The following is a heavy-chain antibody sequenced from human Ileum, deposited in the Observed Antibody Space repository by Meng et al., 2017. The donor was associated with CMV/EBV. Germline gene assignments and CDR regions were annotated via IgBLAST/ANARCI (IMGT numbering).Heavy chain of an antibody. Sequence: GGSLRLSCAASGFTVSNNYMTWVRQAPGKGLEWVSVIYSGGRTDYADSVKGRFTISRDNSKNMVYLQMNSLRAEDTAVYYCARGELVLAFDIWGQGTMVTVSS. CDR1: GFTVSNNY. CDR3: ARGELVLAFDI. CDR2: IYSGGRT. J-gene: IGHJ3*02. V-gene: IGHV3-53*01. D-gene: IGHD1-1*01.